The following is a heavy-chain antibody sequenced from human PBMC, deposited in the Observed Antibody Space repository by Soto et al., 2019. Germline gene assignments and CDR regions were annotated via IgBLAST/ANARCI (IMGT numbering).Heavy chain of an antibody. CDR3: ARVVVVAATPHPFDY. CDR1: GGSISSYY. CDR2: INHSGST. Sequence: PSETLSLTCTVSGGSISSYYWSWIRQPPGKGLEWIGEINHSGSTNYNPSLKSRVTISVDTSKNQFSLKLSSVTAADTAVYYCARVVVVAATPHPFDYWGQGTLVTVSS. J-gene: IGHJ4*02. V-gene: IGHV4-34*01. D-gene: IGHD2-15*01.